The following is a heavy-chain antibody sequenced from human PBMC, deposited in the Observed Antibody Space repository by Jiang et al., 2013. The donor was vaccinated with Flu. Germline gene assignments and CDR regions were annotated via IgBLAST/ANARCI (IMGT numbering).Heavy chain of an antibody. V-gene: IGHV1-69*02. CDR2: IIPILGIA. CDR3: ARLGLEYSSSSDFDY. CDR1: GGTFSSYT. J-gene: IGHJ4*02. Sequence: GAEVKKPGSSVKVSCKASGGTFSSYTISWVRQAPGQGLEWMGRIIPILGIANYAQKFQGRVTITADKSTSTAYMELSSLRSEDAAVYYCARLGLEYSSSSDFDYWGQGTLVTVSS. D-gene: IGHD6-6*01.